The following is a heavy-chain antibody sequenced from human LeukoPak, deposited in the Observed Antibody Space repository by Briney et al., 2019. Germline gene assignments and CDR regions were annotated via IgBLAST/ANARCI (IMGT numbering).Heavy chain of an antibody. Sequence: SETLSLTCTVSGGSISSSRHYWGWIRQPPGKGLEWIGSMFYSGTAYCNASLKSRVTISVDTSRNQFSLKVTSVTAADTAVYYCARHTDSSGWYRAWFDPWGQGTLVTVSS. J-gene: IGHJ5*02. D-gene: IGHD6-19*01. CDR3: ARHTDSSGWYRAWFDP. V-gene: IGHV4-39*01. CDR1: GGSISSSRHY. CDR2: MFYSGTA.